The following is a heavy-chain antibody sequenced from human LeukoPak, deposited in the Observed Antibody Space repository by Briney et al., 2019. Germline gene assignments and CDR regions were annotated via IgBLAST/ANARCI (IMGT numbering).Heavy chain of an antibody. D-gene: IGHD2-2*01. CDR2: ITGRGENT. Sequence: GGTLRLSCAASGFTFSNYGMNWVRQAPGKGLEWVSGITGRGENTYYADSVKGRFTISRDNAKNSLYLQMNSLRAEDTAVYYCARDPRYCSSTSCYLGWFDPWGQGTLVTVSS. V-gene: IGHV3-21*01. CDR1: GFTFSNYG. CDR3: ARDPRYCSSTSCYLGWFDP. J-gene: IGHJ5*02.